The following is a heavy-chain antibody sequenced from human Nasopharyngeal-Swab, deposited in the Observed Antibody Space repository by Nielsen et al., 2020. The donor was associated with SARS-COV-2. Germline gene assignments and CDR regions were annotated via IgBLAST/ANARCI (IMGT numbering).Heavy chain of an antibody. J-gene: IGHJ3*02. D-gene: IGHD6-13*01. CDR1: GFTFSSYE. V-gene: IGHV3-48*03. CDR3: ARVPGIAAADNEGDAFDI. CDR2: ISSSGSTI. Sequence: GESLKISCAASGFTFSSYEMNWVRQAPGKGLEWVSYISSSGSTIYYADSVKGRFTISRDNAKNSLYLQMNSLRAEDTAVYYCARVPGIAAADNEGDAFDIWGQGTMVTVSS.